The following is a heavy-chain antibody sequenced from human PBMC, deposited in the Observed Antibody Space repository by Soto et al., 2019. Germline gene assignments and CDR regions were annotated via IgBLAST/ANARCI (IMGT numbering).Heavy chain of an antibody. D-gene: IGHD3-10*01. Sequence: GGSLRLSCAASGCTFSSYSMNWVRQAPGKGLEWVSSISSSSSYIYYADSVKGRFTISRDNAKNSLYLQMNSLRAEDTAVYYCARAGPYGSGSYFDYWGQGTLVTVSS. V-gene: IGHV3-21*01. CDR3: ARAGPYGSGSYFDY. J-gene: IGHJ4*02. CDR1: GCTFSSYS. CDR2: ISSSSSYI.